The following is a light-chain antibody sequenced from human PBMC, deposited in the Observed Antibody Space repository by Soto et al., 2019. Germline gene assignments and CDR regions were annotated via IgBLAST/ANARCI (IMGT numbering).Light chain of an antibody. Sequence: DVVMTQSQPSLPVTLGKPPSFSGGFGKSSVYSVGTPNLNWFQQRPGQSPRRLIYTVSNRDSGGPDRFSGGGSGTDFALKISRVEAEDVGIYYCMQGTYWPPTFGQGTKVEI. CDR1: KSSVYSVGTPN. CDR3: MQGTYWPPT. V-gene: IGKV2-30*01. J-gene: IGKJ1*01. CDR2: TVS.